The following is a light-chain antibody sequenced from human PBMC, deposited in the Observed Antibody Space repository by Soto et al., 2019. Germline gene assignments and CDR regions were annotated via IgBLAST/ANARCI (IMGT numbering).Light chain of an antibody. V-gene: IGKV4-1*01. CDR3: QQYYSPPLT. Sequence: DIVMTQSPDSLAVSLGERATINCKSSQSVLYTSNNKKYLAWYQQKPGQPHKLLIYWASTRESGVPDRFSGSGSGTDFTLTISSLQAEDVAVYYCQQYYSPPLTFGGGTKVEIK. CDR1: QSVLYTSNNKKY. J-gene: IGKJ4*01. CDR2: WAS.